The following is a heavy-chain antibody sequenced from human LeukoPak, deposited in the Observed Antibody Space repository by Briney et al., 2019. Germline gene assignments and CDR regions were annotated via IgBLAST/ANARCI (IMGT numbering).Heavy chain of an antibody. CDR3: ARYNWNDGGYFLLDP. CDR1: GGSFSGYY. V-gene: IGHV4-34*01. CDR2: INHSGST. D-gene: IGHD1-1*01. J-gene: IGHJ5*02. Sequence: SETLSLTCAVYGGSFSGYYWSWIRQPPGKGLEWIGEINHSGSTNYNPSLKSRVTISVDTSKNQFSLKLSSVTAADTAVYYCARYNWNDGGYFLLDPWGQGTLVTVSS.